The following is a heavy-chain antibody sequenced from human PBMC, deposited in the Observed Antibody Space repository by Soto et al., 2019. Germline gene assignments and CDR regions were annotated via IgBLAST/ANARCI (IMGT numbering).Heavy chain of an antibody. CDR1: GFTFSSYG. J-gene: IGHJ4*02. CDR2: IWYDGSNK. Sequence: PGESLKISCAASGFTFSSYGMHWVRQAPGKGLEWVAVIWYDGSNKYYADSVKGRFTISRDNSKNTLYLQMNSLRAEDTAVYYCARSPSGWLGTSDYWGQGTLVTVSS. V-gene: IGHV3-33*01. CDR3: ARSPSGWLGTSDY. D-gene: IGHD6-19*01.